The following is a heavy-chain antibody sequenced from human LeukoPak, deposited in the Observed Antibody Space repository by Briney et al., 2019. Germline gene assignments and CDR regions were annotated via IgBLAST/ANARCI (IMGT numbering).Heavy chain of an antibody. J-gene: IGHJ4*02. D-gene: IGHD3-10*01. CDR3: AKGGSPVLYGSGRFDY. CDR1: GFTFSSYG. V-gene: IGHV3-23*01. Sequence: PGGTLRLSCAASGFTFSSYGMSWVRQAPGKGLEWVSVISGSGTNTYYADSVKGRFNISRDNSKNTLYLQMNSLGAEDTAVYYCAKGGSPVLYGSGRFDYWGQGTLVTVSS. CDR2: ISGSGTNT.